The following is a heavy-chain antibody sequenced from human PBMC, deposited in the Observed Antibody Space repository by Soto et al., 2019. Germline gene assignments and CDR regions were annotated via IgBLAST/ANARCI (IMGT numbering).Heavy chain of an antibody. CDR2: INQDGSEK. CDR1: GFTFSSYW. J-gene: IGHJ6*02. CDR3: ARGGIKGSYYYYGMDV. V-gene: IGHV3-7*03. Sequence: GGSLRLSCAASGFTFSSYWMSWVRQAPGKGLEWVANINQDGSEKYYVDSVKGRFTISRDNAKNSLYLQMNSLRAEDTAVYYCARGGIKGSYYYYGMDVWGQGTTVTVSS.